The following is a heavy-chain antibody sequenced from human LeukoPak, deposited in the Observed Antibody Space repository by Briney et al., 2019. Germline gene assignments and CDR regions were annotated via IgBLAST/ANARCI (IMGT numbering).Heavy chain of an antibody. V-gene: IGHV3-7*01. J-gene: IGHJ5*02. CDR2: IKQDGTEK. CDR3: ARVMRLGHRNWFDL. Sequence: PGGSLRLSCAASGFSFTTYWMSWVRQAPGKGLEWVANIKQDGTEKYYVDSVKGRFTISRDNAKNTLYLQMNSLRAEDTAVYYCARVMRLGHRNWFDLWGQGTLVTVSS. D-gene: IGHD1-26*01. CDR1: GFSFTTYW.